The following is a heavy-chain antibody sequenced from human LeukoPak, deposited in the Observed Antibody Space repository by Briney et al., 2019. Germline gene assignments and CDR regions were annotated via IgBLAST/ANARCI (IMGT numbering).Heavy chain of an antibody. CDR3: ARHGSGVAPFDY. V-gene: IGHV4-38-2*01. CDR2: IYHSGST. Sequence: PSETLSLTCAVSGYSISSGYYWGWIRQPPGKGLEWIGSIYHSGSTYYNPSLKSRVTISVDTSKNQFSLKLSSVTAADTAVYYCARHGSGVAPFDYWGQGTLVTVSS. D-gene: IGHD3-10*01. CDR1: GYSISSGYY. J-gene: IGHJ4*02.